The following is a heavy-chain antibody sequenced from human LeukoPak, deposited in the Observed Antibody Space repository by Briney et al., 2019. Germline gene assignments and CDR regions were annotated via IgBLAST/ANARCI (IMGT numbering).Heavy chain of an antibody. CDR3: ARDYWDDFWSGPDAFDI. V-gene: IGHV1-18*01. Sequence: ASVKVSCKASGYTFTSYGISWVRQAPGQGLEWMGWISAYNGTTNYAQKLQGRVTMTTDTSTSTAYMELRSLRSDDTAVYYCARDYWDDFWSGPDAFDIWGQGTMVTVSS. D-gene: IGHD3-3*01. J-gene: IGHJ3*02. CDR2: ISAYNGTT. CDR1: GYTFTSYG.